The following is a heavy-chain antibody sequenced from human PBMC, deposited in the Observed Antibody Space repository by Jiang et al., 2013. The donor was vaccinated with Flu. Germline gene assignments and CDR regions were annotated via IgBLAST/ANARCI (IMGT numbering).Heavy chain of an antibody. CDR2: ISGSGGST. D-gene: IGHD3-3*01. J-gene: IGHJ4*02. Sequence: VQLLESGGGLVQPGGSLRLSCAASGFTFSSYAMSWVRQAPGKGLEWVSAISGSGGSTYYADSVKGRFTISRDNSKNTLYLQMNSLRAEDTAVYYCARDHYDFWSGPCHSCGYYFDLTGAREPWSPSPQ. CDR3: ARDHYDFWSGPCHSCGYYFDLT. V-gene: IGHV3-23*01. CDR1: GFTFSSYA.